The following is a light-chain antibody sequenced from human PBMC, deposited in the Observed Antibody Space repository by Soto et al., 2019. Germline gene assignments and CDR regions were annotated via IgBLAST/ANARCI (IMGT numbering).Light chain of an antibody. CDR3: QQRSNWPWT. CDR1: QSVSSY. CDR2: DAS. V-gene: IGKV3-11*01. Sequence: EIVLTQSPATLSLSPGERATLSCRASQSVSSYLAWYQQKPGQAPRLLIYDASNRATGIPDRFSGSGSGTDFTLTISSLEPEDFVVYYCQQRSNWPWTFGQGTKVDIK. J-gene: IGKJ1*01.